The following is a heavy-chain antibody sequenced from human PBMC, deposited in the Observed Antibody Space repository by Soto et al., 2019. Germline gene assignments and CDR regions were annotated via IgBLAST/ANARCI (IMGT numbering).Heavy chain of an antibody. V-gene: IGHV1-69*06. D-gene: IGHD2-8*01. CDR3: ARGYCTNGVCYQNFDY. Sequence: SVKVSCKASGGTFSSYAISWVRQAPGQGLEWMGGIIPIFGTANYAQKFQGRVTITADKSTSTAYMELSSLRSEDTAVYYCARGYCTNGVCYQNFDYWGQGTLVTVSS. J-gene: IGHJ4*02. CDR2: IIPIFGTA. CDR1: GGTFSSYA.